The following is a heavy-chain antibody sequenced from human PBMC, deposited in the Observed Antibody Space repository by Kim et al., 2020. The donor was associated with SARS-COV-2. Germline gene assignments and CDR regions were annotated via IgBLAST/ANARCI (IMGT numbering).Heavy chain of an antibody. J-gene: IGHJ4*02. CDR3: AREQSTQQRGLSSDY. Sequence: ESVTGRFTIPRDNAKNSLYLQINSLRAEDTAVYYCAREQSTQQRGLSSDYWGQGTLVTVSS. V-gene: IGHV3-21*01. D-gene: IGHD6-13*01.